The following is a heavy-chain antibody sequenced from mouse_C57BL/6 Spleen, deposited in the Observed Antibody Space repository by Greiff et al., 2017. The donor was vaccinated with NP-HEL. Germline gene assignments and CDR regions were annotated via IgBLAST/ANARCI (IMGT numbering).Heavy chain of an antibody. CDR3: ARQDYGSSWDY. CDR1: GFTFSSYG. Sequence: VQVVESGGDLVKPGGSLKLSCAASGFTFSSYGMSWVRHTPDKRLEWVATISSGGSYTYYPDSVKGRFTISRDNAKNTLYLQMSSLKSEDTAMYYCARQDYGSSWDYWGQGTTLTVSS. V-gene: IGHV5-6*01. CDR2: ISSGGSYT. J-gene: IGHJ2*01. D-gene: IGHD1-1*01.